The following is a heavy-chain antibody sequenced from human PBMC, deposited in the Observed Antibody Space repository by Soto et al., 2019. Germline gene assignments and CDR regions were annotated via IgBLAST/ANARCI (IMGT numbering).Heavy chain of an antibody. J-gene: IGHJ4*02. CDR3: ARGSAGALYDF. Sequence: QVQLVQSGAEVRKPGASVNVSCKTSGYIFTNYGVAWVRQAPAQGLELVAGISGYNGYPKYTQKFQGRVTVTTDTSTRTGYMELRNLRSDDTAVYYCARGSAGALYDFWGQGTLVTVSS. V-gene: IGHV1-18*01. D-gene: IGHD6-13*01. CDR2: ISGYNGYP. CDR1: GYIFTNYG.